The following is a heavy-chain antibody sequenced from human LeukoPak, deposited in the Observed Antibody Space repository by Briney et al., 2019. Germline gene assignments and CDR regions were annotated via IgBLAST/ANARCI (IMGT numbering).Heavy chain of an antibody. CDR2: INPNSGGT. J-gene: IGHJ4*02. CDR3: APSSSWPYYFDY. Sequence: ASVKVSCKTSGYTFTGYYMHWVRQAPGQGLEWMGWINPNSGGTNYAQKFQGGVTMTRDTSISTAYMELSILRSDDTAVYYCAPSSSWPYYFDYWGQGTPVTVSS. D-gene: IGHD6-13*01. V-gene: IGHV1-2*02. CDR1: GYTFTGYY.